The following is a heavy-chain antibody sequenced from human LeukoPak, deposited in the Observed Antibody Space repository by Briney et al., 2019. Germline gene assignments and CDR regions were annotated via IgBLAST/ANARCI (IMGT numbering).Heavy chain of an antibody. V-gene: IGHV3-74*01. CDR1: GFTFSSDW. CDR3: FVGATNAFDI. D-gene: IGHD1-26*01. Sequence: GGSLRLSCAASGFTFSSDWMHWVRQGPGKGLVWASRINPDGSVTSHADSVKGRFSISRDNARNTLYLQMNSLRAEDTAVYYCFVGATNAFDIWGQGTMVTVSS. CDR2: INPDGSVT. J-gene: IGHJ3*02.